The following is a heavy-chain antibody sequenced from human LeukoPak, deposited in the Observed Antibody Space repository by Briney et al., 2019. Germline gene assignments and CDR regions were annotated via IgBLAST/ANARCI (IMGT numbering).Heavy chain of an antibody. CDR2: IYYSGST. CDR3: AATAKVPFDY. J-gene: IGHJ4*02. CDR1: GGSISSSSYY. V-gene: IGHV4-39*07. D-gene: IGHD2-21*02. Sequence: PSETLSLTCTVSGGSISSSSYYWGWIRQPPGKGLEWIGSIYYSGSTYYNPSLKSRVTISVDTSKNQFSLKLSSVTAADTAVYYCAATAKVPFDYWGQGTLVTVSS.